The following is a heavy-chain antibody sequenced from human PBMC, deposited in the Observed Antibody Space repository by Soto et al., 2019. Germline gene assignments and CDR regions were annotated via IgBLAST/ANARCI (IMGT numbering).Heavy chain of an antibody. V-gene: IGHV4-61*01. CDR2: IYYSGST. CDR1: GGSVSSGSYY. CDR3: AREYSNYLYYYYYGMDV. J-gene: IGHJ6*02. D-gene: IGHD4-4*01. Sequence: SETLSLTCTVSGGSVSSGSYYWSWIRQPPGKGLEWIGYIYYSGSTNYNPSLQGRVTMTTDTSTSTAYMELRSLRSGDTAVYYCAREYSNYLYYYYYGMDVWGQGTTVTVSS.